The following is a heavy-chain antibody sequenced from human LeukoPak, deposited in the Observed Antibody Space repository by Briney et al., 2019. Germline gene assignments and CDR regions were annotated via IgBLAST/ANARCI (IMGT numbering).Heavy chain of an antibody. D-gene: IGHD3-22*01. CDR1: GGSFSGYY. CDR3: AREFDDSSGYFDY. J-gene: IGHJ4*02. CDR2: INHSGST. Sequence: SETLSLTCAVYGGSFSGYYWSWIRQPPGKGLEWIGEINHSGSTNYNPSLKSRVTISVDTSKNQFSLKLSSVTAADTAVYYCAREFDDSSGYFDYWGQGTLVTVSS. V-gene: IGHV4-34*01.